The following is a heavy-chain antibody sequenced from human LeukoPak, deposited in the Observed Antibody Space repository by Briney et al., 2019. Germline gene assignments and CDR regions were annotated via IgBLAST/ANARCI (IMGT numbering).Heavy chain of an antibody. Sequence: PGGSLRLSCAASGFTFSSYAMSWVRQAPGKGLEWVSPISGSGGSTYYADSVKGRFTISRDNSKNTLYLQMNSLRAEDTAVYYCAKDRSSYDSSGPIMGDAFDIWGQGTMVTVSS. CDR3: AKDRSSYDSSGPIMGDAFDI. D-gene: IGHD3-22*01. CDR2: ISGSGGST. J-gene: IGHJ3*02. CDR1: GFTFSSYA. V-gene: IGHV3-23*01.